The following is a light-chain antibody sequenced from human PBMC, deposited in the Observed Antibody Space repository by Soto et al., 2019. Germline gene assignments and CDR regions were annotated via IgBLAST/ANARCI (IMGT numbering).Light chain of an antibody. CDR2: EAS. J-gene: IGKJ1*01. CDR3: QQYNSYSPRT. CDR1: QSISSW. V-gene: IGKV1-5*03. Sequence: DIQMTQSPSTLSASVGDRVTITCRASQSISSWLAWYQQKPGKAPKLLIHEASSLESGVPSRFSGSRSGTEFTLTISSLQPDDFATYYCQQYNSYSPRTFGQGTKVEIK.